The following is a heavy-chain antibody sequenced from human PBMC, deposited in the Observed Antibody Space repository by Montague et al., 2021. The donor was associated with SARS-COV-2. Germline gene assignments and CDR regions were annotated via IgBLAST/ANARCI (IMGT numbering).Heavy chain of an antibody. CDR3: ARDLGWGRWYIDV. CDR1: GASMRTYY. CDR2: ISNSGIT. V-gene: IGHV4-59*01. Sequence: SETLSLTCSVSGASMRTYYWTWIRESPGRGLERIGYISNSGITNYSPSLKSRATISLDTSKTQFSLKLTSVTTSDTALYYCARDLGWGRWYIDVWGRGTLVTVSS. D-gene: IGHD1-26*01. J-gene: IGHJ2*01.